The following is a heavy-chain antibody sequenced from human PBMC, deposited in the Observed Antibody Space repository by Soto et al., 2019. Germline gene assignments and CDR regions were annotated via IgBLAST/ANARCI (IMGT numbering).Heavy chain of an antibody. D-gene: IGHD6-13*01. J-gene: IGHJ5*01. V-gene: IGHV4-61*01. Sequence: QVQLQESGPGLVKPSETLSLTCIVSGGSVSSGRYYWSWIRQPPGKGLEWIGYIYYSGSTNCNPSLKSRVTISLDTSKNQFSLKLSSATAGDTAVYYCASRPYSIYSNFWYSRGQGTLVTVTS. CDR2: IYYSGST. CDR1: GGSVSSGRYY. CDR3: ASRPYSIYSNFWYS.